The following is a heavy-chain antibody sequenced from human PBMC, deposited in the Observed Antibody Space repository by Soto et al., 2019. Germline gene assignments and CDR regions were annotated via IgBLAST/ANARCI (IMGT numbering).Heavy chain of an antibody. J-gene: IGHJ4*02. CDR2: IIPIFGTA. D-gene: IGHD3-22*01. CDR3: ARDRNTYYYDSSGHRLARGFDY. V-gene: IGHV1-69*01. CDR1: GGTLSSYA. Sequence: SVKVSCKASGGTLSSYAISWVRQAPGQGLEWMGGIIPIFGTANYAQKFQGRVTITADESTSTAYMELSSLRSEDTAVYYCARDRNTYYYDSSGHRLARGFDYWGQGTLVTVSS.